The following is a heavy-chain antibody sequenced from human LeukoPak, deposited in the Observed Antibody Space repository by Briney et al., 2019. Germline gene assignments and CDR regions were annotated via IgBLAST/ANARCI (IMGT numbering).Heavy chain of an antibody. J-gene: IGHJ3*02. Sequence: SETLSLTCTVSGGSISSYYWSWIRQPPGKGLEWIGYIYYSGSTNYNPSLKSRVTISVDTSKNQFSLKLSSVTAADTAVYYCARDLGYYDSSDAFDIWGQGTMVTVSS. CDR3: ARDLGYYDSSDAFDI. V-gene: IGHV4-59*01. CDR1: GGSISSYY. D-gene: IGHD3-22*01. CDR2: IYYSGST.